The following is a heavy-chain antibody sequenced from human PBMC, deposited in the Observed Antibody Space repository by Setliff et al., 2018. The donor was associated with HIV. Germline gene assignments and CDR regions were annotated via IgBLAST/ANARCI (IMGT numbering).Heavy chain of an antibody. CDR2: ISSTSTYI. J-gene: IGHJ4*02. V-gene: IGHV3-21*01. D-gene: IGHD1-26*01. CDR1: GFTFINYN. Sequence: GGSLRLSCAASGFTFINYNMNWVRQAPGKGLEWVSFISSTSTYIYYADSVKGRFTISRDNANNSLYLQMNSLRAEDTAVYYCARDPYRGSYYEADYWGQGTLVTVSS. CDR3: ARDPYRGSYYEADY.